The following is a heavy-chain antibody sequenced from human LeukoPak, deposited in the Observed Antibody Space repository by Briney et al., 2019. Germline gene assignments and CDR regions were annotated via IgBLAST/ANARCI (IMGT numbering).Heavy chain of an antibody. CDR1: GDTFTSYD. V-gene: IGHV1-8*01. CDR3: ARGGTLVQGVTILYGMDV. CDR2: MNPNSGKT. Sequence: ASVKVSCKSSGDTFTSYDMNWVGQANGQGLEWKGWMNPNSGKTVNAQKFRGRGTMTGDTSTSKAYMELSSLRSEDTAVYYCARGGTLVQGVTILYGMDVWGQGTTVTVS. J-gene: IGHJ6*02. D-gene: IGHD3-10*01.